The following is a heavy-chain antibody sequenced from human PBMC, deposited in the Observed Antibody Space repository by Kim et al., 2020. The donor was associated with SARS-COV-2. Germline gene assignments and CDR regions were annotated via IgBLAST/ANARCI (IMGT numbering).Heavy chain of an antibody. CDR1: GFTFSSYG. D-gene: IGHD1-26*01. CDR2: IWYDGSNK. J-gene: IGHJ4*02. CDR3: ARDKSQWVLDY. V-gene: IGHV3-33*01. Sequence: GGSLRLSCAASGFTFSSYGMHWVRQAPGKGLEWVAVIWYDGSNKYYADSVKGRFTISRDNSKNTLYLQMNSLRAEDTAVYYCARDKSQWVLDYWGQGTQVTVSS.